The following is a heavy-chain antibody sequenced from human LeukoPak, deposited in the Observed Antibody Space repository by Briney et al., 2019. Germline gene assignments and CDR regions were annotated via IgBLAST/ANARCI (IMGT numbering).Heavy chain of an antibody. J-gene: IGHJ4*02. Sequence: GGSLRLSCAASGFTFSSYAMSWVRQAPGKGLEWVSAISGSGGSTYYADSVKGRFTISRDNSKNTLYLQMNSLRAEDTAVYYCATDRDYYDSSGYYDFDYWGQGTLVTVSS. D-gene: IGHD3-22*01. CDR1: GFTFSSYA. V-gene: IGHV3-23*01. CDR2: ISGSGGST. CDR3: ATDRDYYDSSGYYDFDY.